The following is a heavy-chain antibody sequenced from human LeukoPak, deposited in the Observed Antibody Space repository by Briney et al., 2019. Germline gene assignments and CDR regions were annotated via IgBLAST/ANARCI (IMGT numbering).Heavy chain of an antibody. D-gene: IGHD3-3*01. V-gene: IGHV3-13*01. CDR2: IGTAGDT. Sequence: GGSLRLSCAASGFTISSYDMHWVRQATGKGLEWVSAIGTAGDTYYPGSVKGRFTISIENAKNSLYLQMNSLRAGDTAVYYCARVVTPIAIFGVVISLDPWGQGTLVTVSS. J-gene: IGHJ5*02. CDR3: ARVVTPIAIFGVVISLDP. CDR1: GFTISSYD.